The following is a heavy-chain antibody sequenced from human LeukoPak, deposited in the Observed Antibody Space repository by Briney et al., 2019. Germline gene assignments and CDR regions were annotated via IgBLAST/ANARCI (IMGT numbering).Heavy chain of an antibody. CDR3: ARDRGSGSYYVADY. CDR1: GGTFSSYA. J-gene: IGHJ4*02. D-gene: IGHD1-26*01. V-gene: IGHV1-69*13. CDR2: IIPIFGTA. Sequence: SVKVFCKASGGTFSSYAISWARQAPGQGLEWMGGIIPIFGTANYAQKFQGRVTITADESTSTAYMELSSLRSEDTAVYYCARDRGSGSYYVADYWGQGTLVTVSS.